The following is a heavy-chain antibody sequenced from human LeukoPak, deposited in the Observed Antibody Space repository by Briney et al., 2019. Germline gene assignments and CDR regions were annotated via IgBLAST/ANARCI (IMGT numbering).Heavy chain of an antibody. CDR3: AREWAY. J-gene: IGHJ4*02. CDR1: GYSITSGYY. CDR2: IYHSGST. Sequence: SETLSLTCTVSGYSITSGYYWGWIRQPPGKGLEWIGNIYHSGSTYYNPSLKSRVTISVDTSKNQFSLRLNSVTAADAAVYYCAREWAYWGQGTLVTVSS. V-gene: IGHV4-38-2*02.